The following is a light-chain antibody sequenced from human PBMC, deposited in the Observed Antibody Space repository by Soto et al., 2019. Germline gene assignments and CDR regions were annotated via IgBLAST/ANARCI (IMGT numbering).Light chain of an antibody. J-gene: IGLJ2*01. Sequence: QSVLTQPASVSGSPGQSITISCTGTSSDVGGYNYVSWYQQHPGKVPQVVIYEVSNRPSGISNRFSGSKSGNTASLTISGLQAEDEADYYCSSYTSSSTLVFGGGTKSPS. CDR3: SSYTSSSTLV. CDR2: EVS. CDR1: SSDVGGYNY. V-gene: IGLV2-14*01.